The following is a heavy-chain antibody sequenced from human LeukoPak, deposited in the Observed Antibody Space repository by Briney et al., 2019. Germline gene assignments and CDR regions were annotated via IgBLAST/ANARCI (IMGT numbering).Heavy chain of an antibody. CDR2: IRYDGSNK. J-gene: IGHJ4*02. V-gene: IGHV3-30*02. CDR1: GFTFSSYG. CDR3: AKDLEGYCSGGSCYSGY. D-gene: IGHD2-15*01. Sequence: PGGSLRLSCAASGFTFSSYGMHWVRQAPGKGLEWVAFIRYDGSNKYYADSVKGRFTISRDNSKNTLYLQMNSLRAEDTAVYYCAKDLEGYCSGGSCYSGYWGQGTLVTVSS.